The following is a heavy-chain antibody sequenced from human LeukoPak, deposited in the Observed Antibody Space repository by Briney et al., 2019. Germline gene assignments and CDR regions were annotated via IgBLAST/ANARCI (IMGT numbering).Heavy chain of an antibody. CDR2: INHSGST. Sequence: PSETLSLTCAVYGGSFSGYYWSWIRQPPGKGLEWIGEINHSGSTNYNPSLKSRVTISVDTSKNQFSLKLSSVTAADTAVYHCARGFWIAAAPTDWGQGTLVTVSS. CDR1: GGSFSGYY. V-gene: IGHV4-34*01. J-gene: IGHJ4*02. D-gene: IGHD6-13*01. CDR3: ARGFWIAAAPTD.